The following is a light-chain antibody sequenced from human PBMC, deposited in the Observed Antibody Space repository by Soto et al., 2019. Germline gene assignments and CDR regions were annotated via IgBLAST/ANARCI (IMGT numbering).Light chain of an antibody. CDR3: LQDYNYPLT. Sequence: AIQMTQSPSSLSASVGDRVTITCRASQGIRNDLGWYQQKPGKAPKLLIYAASSLLSGVPSRFSGSGSGTDFTLTISSLQPEDFAAYYCLQDYNYPLTFGGGTKVEIK. CDR2: AAS. V-gene: IGKV1-6*01. J-gene: IGKJ4*01. CDR1: QGIRND.